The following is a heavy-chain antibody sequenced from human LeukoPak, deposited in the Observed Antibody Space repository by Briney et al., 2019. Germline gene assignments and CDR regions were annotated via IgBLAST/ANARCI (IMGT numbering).Heavy chain of an antibody. CDR3: ARVLRGVTFDAFAI. CDR1: GGSFSGYY. CDR2: INHSGST. Sequence: SETLSLTCAVYGGSFSGYYWSWIRQPPGKGLEWIGEINHSGSTNYNPSLKSRVTISVDTSKSQFSLKLSSVTAADTAVYYCARVLRGVTFDAFAIWGQGTMVTVSS. J-gene: IGHJ3*02. D-gene: IGHD3-10*01. V-gene: IGHV4-34*01.